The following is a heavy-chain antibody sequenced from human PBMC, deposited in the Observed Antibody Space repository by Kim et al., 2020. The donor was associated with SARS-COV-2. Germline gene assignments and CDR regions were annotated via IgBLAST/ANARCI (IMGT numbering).Heavy chain of an antibody. V-gene: IGHV1-24*01. CDR1: GYTLTELS. CDR2: FGPDDGET. Sequence: ASVKVSCKVSGYTLTELSMHWVRQAPGQGLEWMGGFGPDDGETIYAQKFQGRVTMTEDTSTDTAYMELSSLRSEDTAVYYCATGTPLKDIVGVPAAMLYYYGMAVWGQGTTVTVSS. J-gene: IGHJ6*02. CDR3: ATGTPLKDIVGVPAAMLYYYGMAV. D-gene: IGHD2-2*01.